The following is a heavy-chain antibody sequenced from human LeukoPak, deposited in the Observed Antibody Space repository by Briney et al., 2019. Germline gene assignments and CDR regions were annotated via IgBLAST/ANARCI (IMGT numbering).Heavy chain of an antibody. D-gene: IGHD6-19*01. CDR2: MNPNSGNT. CDR3: ARVHSQWLVLNY. CDR1: GYTFTSYD. Sequence: GASVKVSCKASGYTFTSYDINWVRQATGQGLEWMGWMNPNSGNTGHAQKFQGRVTMTRNTSISTAYMELSSLRSEDTAVYYCARVHSQWLVLNYWGQGTLVTVSS. V-gene: IGHV1-8*01. J-gene: IGHJ4*02.